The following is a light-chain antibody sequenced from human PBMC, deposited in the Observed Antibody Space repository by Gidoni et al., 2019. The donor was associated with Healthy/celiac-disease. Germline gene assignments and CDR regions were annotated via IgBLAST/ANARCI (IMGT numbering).Light chain of an antibody. Sequence: QTVVTQEPSFSVSPVGTVTLTCGLSSGSVSTSYYPSWYQQTPGQAPRTLIYSTNTRSSGVPDRFSGSILGNKAALTITGEQADDESDYYWVLYMGSGIAVFGGGNQLTVL. CDR1: SGSVSTSYY. V-gene: IGLV8-61*01. CDR2: STN. CDR3: VLYMGSGIAV. J-gene: IGLJ7*01.